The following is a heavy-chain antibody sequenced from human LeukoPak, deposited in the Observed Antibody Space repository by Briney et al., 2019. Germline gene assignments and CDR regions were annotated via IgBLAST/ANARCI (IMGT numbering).Heavy chain of an antibody. Sequence: PGGSLRLSCAASGFTLSTYNTHWVRQAPGKGLEWVSSITSSSTYYADSVKGRFTISRDNAKNSLYLQMNSLRAEDTAVYYCASLGGDYGDYNYYYGMDVWGQGTTVTVSS. CDR3: ASLGGDYGDYNYYYGMDV. CDR1: GFTLSTYN. J-gene: IGHJ6*02. V-gene: IGHV3-21*01. D-gene: IGHD4-17*01. CDR2: ITSSSTY.